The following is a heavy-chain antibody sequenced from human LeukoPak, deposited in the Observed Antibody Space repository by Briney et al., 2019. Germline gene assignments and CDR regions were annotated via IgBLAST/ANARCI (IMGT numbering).Heavy chain of an antibody. D-gene: IGHD3-22*01. CDR3: ARAPSEIGGYYREYFRH. CDR1: GFTFSTYW. Sequence: GSLRLSCAASGFTFSTYWMHWVRQAPGKGLVWVSRIKSDGSTNYADSVKGRFTISRDNAKNTVSPQMNSLRPEDTGVYYCARAPSEIGGYYREYFRHWGRGTLVPVSS. V-gene: IGHV3-74*01. J-gene: IGHJ1*01. CDR2: IKSDGST.